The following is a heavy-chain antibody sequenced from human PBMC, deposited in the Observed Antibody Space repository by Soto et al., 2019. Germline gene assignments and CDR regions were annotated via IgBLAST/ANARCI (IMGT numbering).Heavy chain of an antibody. CDR1: GGTFSSYT. CDR3: ASSGSYHGDAFDI. J-gene: IGHJ3*02. Sequence: GASVKVSCKASGGTFSSYTISWVRQAPEQGLEWMGRIIPILGIANYAQKFQGRVTITADKSTSTAYMELSSLRSEDTAVYYCASSGSYHGDAFDIWGQGTMVTVSS. CDR2: IIPILGIA. D-gene: IGHD1-26*01. V-gene: IGHV1-69*02.